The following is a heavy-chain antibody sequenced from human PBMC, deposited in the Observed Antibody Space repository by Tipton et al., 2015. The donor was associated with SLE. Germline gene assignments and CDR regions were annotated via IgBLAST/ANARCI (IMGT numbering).Heavy chain of an antibody. CDR1: GFTFSSYS. CDR2: ISSSSSYI. J-gene: IGHJ3*02. Sequence: SLRLSCAASGFTFSSYSMNWVRQAPGKGLGWVSSISSSSSYIYYADSVKGRFTISRDNAKNSLYLQMNSLRAEDTAVYYCARDLPDYYDSSGYRGVDIWGQGTMVTVSS. CDR3: ARDLPDYYDSSGYRGVDI. D-gene: IGHD3-22*01. V-gene: IGHV3-21*01.